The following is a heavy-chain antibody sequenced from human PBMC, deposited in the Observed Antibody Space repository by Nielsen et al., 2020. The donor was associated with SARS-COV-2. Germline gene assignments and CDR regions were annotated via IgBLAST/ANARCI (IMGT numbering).Heavy chain of an antibody. J-gene: IGHJ3*02. CDR1: GYTFTSYA. CDR2: INAGNGNT. V-gene: IGHV1-3*01. CDR3: ARGPKDYYDSSGYYYGAFDI. D-gene: IGHD3-22*01. Sequence: ASVKVSCKASGYTFTSYAMHWVRQAPGQRLEWMGWINAGNGNTKYSQKFQGRVTITADESTSTAYMELSSLRSEDTAVYYCARGPKDYYDSSGYYYGAFDIWGQGTMVTVSS.